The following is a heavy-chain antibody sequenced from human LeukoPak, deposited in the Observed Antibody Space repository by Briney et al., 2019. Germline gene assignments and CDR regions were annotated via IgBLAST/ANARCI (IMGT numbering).Heavy chain of an antibody. CDR2: ISAYNGNT. CDR3: ARENIVVVPAAPYYYYYGMDV. CDR1: GYTFTSYG. Sequence: ASVKVSCKASGYTFTSYGISWVRQAPGQGLEWMGWISAYNGNTNYAQKLQGRVTMTTDTSTSTAYMELRSLRSDDTAVYYCARENIVVVPAAPYYYYYGMDVWGQGTTVTVSS. J-gene: IGHJ6*02. V-gene: IGHV1-18*01. D-gene: IGHD2-2*01.